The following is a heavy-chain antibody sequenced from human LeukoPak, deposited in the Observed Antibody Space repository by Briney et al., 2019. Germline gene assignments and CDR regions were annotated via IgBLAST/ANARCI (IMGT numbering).Heavy chain of an antibody. CDR3: ARGPYSYDSSGAFDI. CDR2: ISSSGST. V-gene: IGHV4-61*02. D-gene: IGHD3-22*01. J-gene: IGHJ3*02. Sequence: SETLSLTCTVSGDSISSGDYYWSWIRQPAGKGLEWIGRISSSGSTNYNPPLKSRVTISVDTSKNQFSLKLSSVTAADTAVYFCARGPYSYDSSGAFDIWGQGTMVTVSS. CDR1: GDSISSGDYY.